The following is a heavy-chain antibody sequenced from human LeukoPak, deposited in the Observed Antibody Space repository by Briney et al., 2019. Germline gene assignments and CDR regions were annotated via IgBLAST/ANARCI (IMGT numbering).Heavy chain of an antibody. V-gene: IGHV4-61*02. Sequence: SQTLSLACTVSGGSISSGSYYWSWIRQPAGKGLEWIGRIYTSGSTYYNPSLKSRVTISVDTSKNQFSLKLSSVTAADTAVYYCARVVGPTAQKYYFDYWGQGTLVTVSS. J-gene: IGHJ4*02. CDR2: IYTSGST. CDR1: GGSISSGSYY. D-gene: IGHD1-26*01. CDR3: ARVVGPTAQKYYFDY.